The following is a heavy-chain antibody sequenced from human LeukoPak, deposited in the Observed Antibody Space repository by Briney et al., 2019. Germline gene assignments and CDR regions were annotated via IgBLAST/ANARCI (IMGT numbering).Heavy chain of an antibody. CDR1: VFTFGDYY. V-gene: IGHV3-11*01. J-gene: IGHJ5*02. CDR2: ISSSGRSI. D-gene: IGHD3-22*01. Sequence: GGSLRLSCAASVFTFGDYYMSWMRQAPGKGLEWVSYISSSGRSIYYADSVKGRFTISRDNAKNSLYPQMNSLRAEDTRVYYCARDEGITMIGRFDPWGQGTLVTVSS. CDR3: ARDEGITMIGRFDP.